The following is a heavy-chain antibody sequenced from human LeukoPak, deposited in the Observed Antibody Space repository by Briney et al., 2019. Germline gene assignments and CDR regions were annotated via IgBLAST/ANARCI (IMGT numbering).Heavy chain of an antibody. CDR2: ISAYNGDT. Sequence: GASVKVSCKASGCPFSTYGIIWVRQAPGHGLEWMGWISAYNGDTKYAQKVQGRVTMTTDTSTSTAYMELRSLRSDDTAVYYCARDGGYDLYYFDYWGQGTLVTVSS. J-gene: IGHJ4*02. V-gene: IGHV1-18*01. CDR1: GCPFSTYG. D-gene: IGHD5-12*01. CDR3: ARDGGYDLYYFDY.